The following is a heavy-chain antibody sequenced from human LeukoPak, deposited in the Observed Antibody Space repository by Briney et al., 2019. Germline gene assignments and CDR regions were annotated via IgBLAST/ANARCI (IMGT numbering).Heavy chain of an antibody. CDR2: INHSGST. V-gene: IGHV4-39*01. J-gene: IGHJ2*01. CDR3: ARHHGLRRRVATTRDWYFDL. CDR1: GISISGTSYY. Sequence: SETLSLTCTVSGISISGTSYYWSWIRQPPGKGLEWIGEINHSGSTNYNPSLKSRVTISVDTSKNQFSLKLSSVTAADTAVYYCARHHGLRRRVATTRDWYFDLWGRGTLVTVSS. D-gene: IGHD5-24*01.